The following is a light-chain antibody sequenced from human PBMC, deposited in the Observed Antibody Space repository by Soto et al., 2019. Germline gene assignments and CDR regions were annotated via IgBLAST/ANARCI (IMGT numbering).Light chain of an antibody. Sequence: EIVLTQSPGTLSLSPGERATLSCRASQSIRSSYVSWYQQKPEQPPRLLIYGASIRASGTPDRCSGSGSGTDFTRPISSLEPQDFAVYYCQKDYSSPGTFGQGTKVEIK. J-gene: IGKJ1*01. CDR1: QSIRSSY. V-gene: IGKV3-20*01. CDR3: QKDYSSPGT. CDR2: GAS.